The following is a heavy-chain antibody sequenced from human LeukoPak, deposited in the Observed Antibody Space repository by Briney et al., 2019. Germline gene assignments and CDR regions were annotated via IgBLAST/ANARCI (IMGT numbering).Heavy chain of an antibody. V-gene: IGHV1-2*02. CDR2: INPNSGGS. D-gene: IGHD2-2*02. J-gene: IGHJ5*02. CDR1: GYTVTGYY. CDR3: ARDAHYCSGTSCYTEGWFDP. Sequence: SSVTVSCKASGYTVTGYYMHWVGKAPGPGHEWMGWINPNSGGSNYAQKLQGRVTMTRDKSISTAYMELSRLRSDDTAVYYCARDAHYCSGTSCYTEGWFDPGGQGTLVTVSS.